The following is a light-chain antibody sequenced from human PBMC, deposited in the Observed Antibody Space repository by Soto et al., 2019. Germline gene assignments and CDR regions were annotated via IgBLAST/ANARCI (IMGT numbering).Light chain of an antibody. J-gene: IGKJ4*01. V-gene: IGKV3-15*01. CDR3: QQYNNGPPAT. CDR2: GAS. Sequence: EIVLTQSPATVSVSPGEGATLSCRASQNVNRNLVCYQQRPGQAPRLLMYGASVRASGIPARFRGRGSGAEFSLTISSLQAEDFAVYYCQQYNNGPPATFGGGTKVEIK. CDR1: QNVNRN.